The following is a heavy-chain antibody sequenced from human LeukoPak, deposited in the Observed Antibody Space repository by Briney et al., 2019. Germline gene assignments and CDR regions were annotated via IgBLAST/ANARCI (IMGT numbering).Heavy chain of an antibody. CDR3: ASDAQPGANWFDP. CDR2: IIPIFGTA. Sequence: ASVKVSCKASGGTFSSYAISWVRQAPGQGLEWMGGIIPIFGTANYAQKFQGRVTITTDESTSTAYMELSSLRSEDTAVYYCASDAQPGANWFDPWGQGTLVTVSS. V-gene: IGHV1-69*05. D-gene: IGHD1-14*01. J-gene: IGHJ5*02. CDR1: GGTFSSYA.